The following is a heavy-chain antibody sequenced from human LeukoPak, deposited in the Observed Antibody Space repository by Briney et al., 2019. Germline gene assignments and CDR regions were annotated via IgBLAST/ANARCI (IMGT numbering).Heavy chain of an antibody. CDR1: GFTFSNYG. D-gene: IGHD3-22*01. J-gene: IGHJ4*02. CDR2: ISDNGGGT. V-gene: IGHV3-23*01. Sequence: GGSLRLSCAASGFTFSNYGMGWVRQAPGKGLEWVSTISDNGGGTYYADSVKGRFTISRDNSKNTLFLQMNSLRAEDSAVYYCATDREGDPSAYYLVGGQGTLITVSS. CDR3: ATDREGDPSAYYLV.